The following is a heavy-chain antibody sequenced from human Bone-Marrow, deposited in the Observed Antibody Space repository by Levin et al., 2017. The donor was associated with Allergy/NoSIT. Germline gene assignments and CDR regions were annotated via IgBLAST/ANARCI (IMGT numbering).Heavy chain of an antibody. D-gene: IGHD5-12*01. CDR3: ARYNGYDFDY. V-gene: IGHV4-31*03. CDR2: IYYSGNT. J-gene: IGHJ4*02. Sequence: SQTLSLTCTVSGDSISSGGYYWSWNRQHPGKGLEWIGYIYYSGNTYYNPSLKGRLSISVVTSKNQFSLRLNSVTAADTAVYFCARYNGYDFDYWGQGTLVTVSS. CDR1: GDSISSGGYY.